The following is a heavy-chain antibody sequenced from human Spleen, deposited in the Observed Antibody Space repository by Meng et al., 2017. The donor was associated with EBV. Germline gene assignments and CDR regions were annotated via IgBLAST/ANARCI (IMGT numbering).Heavy chain of an antibody. Sequence: QVQLEQAGAREKKPGASVKVSCKATGYTFTRDVIHWVRQAPGQRLEWMGWINTYNGDTKYSQKFQDRVTITRDTSASTAYMEMSSLRSEDTAVYYCARDIYGTGSYYWFDPWGQGTLVTVSS. V-gene: IGHV1-3*05. CDR3: ARDIYGTGSYYWFDP. J-gene: IGHJ5*02. CDR2: INTYNGDT. CDR1: GYTFTRDV. D-gene: IGHD3-10*01.